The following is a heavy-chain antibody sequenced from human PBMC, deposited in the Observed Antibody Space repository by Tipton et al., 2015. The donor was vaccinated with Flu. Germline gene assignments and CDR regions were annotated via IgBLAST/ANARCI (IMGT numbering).Heavy chain of an antibody. CDR2: INHSGST. J-gene: IGHJ6*02. Sequence: LRLSCAVYGGSFSGYYWSWIRQPPGKGLEWIGEINHSGSTNYNPSLKSRVTISVDTSKNQFSLKLSSVTAADTAVYYCARDQVGLLPASYYYYGMDVWGQGTTVTVSS. D-gene: IGHD2-2*01. V-gene: IGHV4-34*01. CDR3: ARDQVGLLPASYYYYGMDV. CDR1: GGSFSGYY.